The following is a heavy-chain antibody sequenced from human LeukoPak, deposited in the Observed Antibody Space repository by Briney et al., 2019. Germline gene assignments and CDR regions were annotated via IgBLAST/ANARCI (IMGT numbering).Heavy chain of an antibody. D-gene: IGHD3-22*01. Sequence: GGSLRLSCEGSGFTFSNYWMGWVRQAPGKGLQWVANIKTDGSEKYYVDSVKGRFTISRDNAKNSLYLQMNSLGAEDTAVYYCATYSSLNRREFQYWGQGTLLTVSS. V-gene: IGHV3-7*01. CDR2: IKTDGSEK. CDR1: GFTFSNYW. CDR3: ATYSSLNRREFQY. J-gene: IGHJ1*01.